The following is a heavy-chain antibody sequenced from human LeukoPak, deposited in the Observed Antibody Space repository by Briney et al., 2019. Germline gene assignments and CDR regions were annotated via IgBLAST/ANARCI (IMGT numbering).Heavy chain of an antibody. V-gene: IGHV4-39*01. J-gene: IGHJ4*02. CDR1: AGSMGCSGFF. D-gene: IGHD2-2*01. CDR2: IYYSGST. Sequence: NPPETLPLTCPVAAGSMGCSGFFWGGIRQPPWTGLEWVGSIYYSGSTYYNPSLKSRVTISVDTSKNQFSLKVNSVTAADTAVYYCARVVPAALSGGFDYWGQGTLVTVSS. CDR3: ARVVPAALSGGFDY.